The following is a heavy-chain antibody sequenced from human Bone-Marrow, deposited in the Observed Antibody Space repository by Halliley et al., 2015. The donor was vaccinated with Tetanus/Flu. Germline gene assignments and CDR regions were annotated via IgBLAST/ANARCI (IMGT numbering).Heavy chain of an antibody. Sequence: LEWMVIIFPSDSDTTFRPSFQGPVPISADKSISTAYLQWSSLKPSDTAIYYCARLGSRGYDYWGQGTLVTVSS. V-gene: IGHV5-51*01. CDR3: ARLGSRGYDY. CDR2: IFPSDSDT. D-gene: IGHD3-22*01. J-gene: IGHJ4*02.